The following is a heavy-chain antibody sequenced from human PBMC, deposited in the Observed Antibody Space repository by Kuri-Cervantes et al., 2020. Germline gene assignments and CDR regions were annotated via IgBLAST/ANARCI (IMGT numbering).Heavy chain of an antibody. Sequence: GESLKISCAASGFTFDDYGMSWVRQAPGKGLEWVSGINWNGGSTGYADSVKGRFTISRDNAKNSLYLQMNSLRAEDTALYYCAKDLIAAAGTGYYYYYYGMDVWGQGTTVTVSS. V-gene: IGHV3-20*04. J-gene: IGHJ6*02. D-gene: IGHD6-13*01. CDR3: AKDLIAAAGTGYYYYYYGMDV. CDR1: GFTFDDYG. CDR2: INWNGGST.